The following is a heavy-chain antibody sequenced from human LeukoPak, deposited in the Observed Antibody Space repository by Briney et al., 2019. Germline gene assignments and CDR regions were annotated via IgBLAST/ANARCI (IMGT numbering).Heavy chain of an antibody. J-gene: IGHJ4*02. CDR2: IRSDNSDT. CDR3: VNGESFYGDYGFDY. D-gene: IGHD4-17*01. Sequence: GGSLRLSCAASGFTFSTYSMNWVRQAPGKGLEWLASIRSDNSDTYYADSVKGRFTISRDNSKNTLYLQMNNLRVEDTAVFYCVNGESFYGDYGFDYWGQGTLVTVSS. V-gene: IGHV3-30*02. CDR1: GFTFSTYS.